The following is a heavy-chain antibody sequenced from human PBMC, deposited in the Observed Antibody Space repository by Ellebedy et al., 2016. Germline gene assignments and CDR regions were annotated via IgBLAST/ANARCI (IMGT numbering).Heavy chain of an antibody. CDR2: ISWNSGSI. CDR3: AKADYDSSGPRGSFDY. CDR1: GFTFDDYA. Sequence: GGSLRLSCAASGFTFDDYAMHWVRQAPGKGLEWVSGISWNSGSIGYADSVKGRFTISRDNAKNSLYLQMNSLRAEDTAVYYCAKADYDSSGPRGSFDYWGQGTLVTVSS. V-gene: IGHV3-9*01. D-gene: IGHD3-22*01. J-gene: IGHJ4*02.